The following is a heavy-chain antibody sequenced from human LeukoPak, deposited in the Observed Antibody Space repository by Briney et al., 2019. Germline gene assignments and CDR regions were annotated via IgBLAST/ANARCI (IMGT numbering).Heavy chain of an antibody. D-gene: IGHD2-21*02. Sequence: PSETLSLTCTVSGGSISSYYWSWIRQPPGKGLEWIGYIYYSGSTNYNPSLKSRVTISVDTSKNQFSLKLSSVTAADTAVYYCASAAYCGGDCYLGYFQHWGQGTLVTVSS. V-gene: IGHV4-59*01. CDR1: GGSISSYY. CDR3: ASAAYCGGDCYLGYFQH. CDR2: IYYSGST. J-gene: IGHJ1*01.